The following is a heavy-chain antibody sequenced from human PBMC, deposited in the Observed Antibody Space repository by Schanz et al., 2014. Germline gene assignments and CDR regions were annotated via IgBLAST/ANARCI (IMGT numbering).Heavy chain of an antibody. CDR3: ARLSVAGRPHVNYWYFDL. CDR1: GYTFSDFY. D-gene: IGHD6-19*01. Sequence: QVQLVQSGAEVKKPGASVKVSCKASGYTFSDFYIHWVRQAPGQGLEWMGWISPYNGNTNYAQKLQGRVTMTADTSTSTAYMDLRSLRSDDTAVYYCARLSVAGRPHVNYWYFDLWGRGTLVTVSS. V-gene: IGHV1-18*04. J-gene: IGHJ2*01. CDR2: ISPYNGNT.